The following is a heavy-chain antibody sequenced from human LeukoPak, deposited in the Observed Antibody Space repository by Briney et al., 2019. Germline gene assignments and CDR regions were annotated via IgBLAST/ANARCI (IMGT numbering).Heavy chain of an antibody. Sequence: GASVKVSCKASGGTFSSYAISWVRQAPGQGLEWMGGIIPIFGTANYAQKFQSRVTITTDESTSTAYMELSSLRSEDTAVYYCARYSGSDRGAFDIWGQGTMVTVSS. D-gene: IGHD1-26*01. J-gene: IGHJ3*02. V-gene: IGHV1-69*05. CDR3: ARYSGSDRGAFDI. CDR2: IIPIFGTA. CDR1: GGTFSSYA.